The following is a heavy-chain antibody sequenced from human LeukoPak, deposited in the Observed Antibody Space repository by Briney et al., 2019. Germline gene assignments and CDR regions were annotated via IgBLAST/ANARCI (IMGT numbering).Heavy chain of an antibody. CDR3: ANPRGGGELDY. CDR1: GFAFGSYN. D-gene: IGHD2-21*01. CDR2: IRYDGDTK. J-gene: IGHJ4*02. V-gene: IGHV3-30*02. Sequence: GGSLRLSCAASGFAFGSYNMHWVRQAPGKGLEWVAFIRYDGDTKYYADSLKGRFTISRDNSKNTLYLQIHSLRSEDTAVYYCANPRGGGELDYWGQGTLVTVSS.